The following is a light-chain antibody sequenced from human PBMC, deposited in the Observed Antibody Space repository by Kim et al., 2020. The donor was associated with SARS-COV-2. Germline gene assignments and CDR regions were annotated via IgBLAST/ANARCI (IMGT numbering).Light chain of an antibody. Sequence: DIQMTQSPSTLSASVGDRVTITCRASQSISSRLAWYQQKPGKAPNLLIYDASSLESGVPSRFSGSGSGTEFTLSISSLQPDDFATYYCQQYNSYTYTFGQWTKLEI. J-gene: IGKJ2*01. V-gene: IGKV1-5*01. CDR2: DAS. CDR3: QQYNSYTYT. CDR1: QSISSR.